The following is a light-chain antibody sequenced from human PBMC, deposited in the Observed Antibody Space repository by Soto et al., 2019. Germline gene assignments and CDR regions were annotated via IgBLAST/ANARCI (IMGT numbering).Light chain of an antibody. V-gene: IGLV2-14*03. CDR3: SSFTSDRIYV. CDR2: GVT. CDR1: HNDIGTYDY. Sequence: QSVLAQPTSVSGAPGQPITISCTGNHNDIGTYDYVSWYQQQPGRAPRLLLHGVTTRPSGISGRFSASKSGLTASLTISGLQPEDEADYYCSSFTSDRIYVFGPGTKVTVL. J-gene: IGLJ1*01.